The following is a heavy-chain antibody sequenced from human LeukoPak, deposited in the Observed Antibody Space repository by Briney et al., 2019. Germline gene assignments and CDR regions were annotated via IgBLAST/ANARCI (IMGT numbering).Heavy chain of an antibody. Sequence: PSETLSLTCTVSGASFSSSTYYWGWIRQPPGKGLEWIGSIYYSGSTYYNPSLKSRVTMSVDTSKNQFSLKLCSVTAADTAVYYCARHAGGISATGTRPFDYWGQGTLVTVSS. CDR3: ARHAGGISATGTRPFDY. CDR2: IYYSGST. V-gene: IGHV4-39*01. J-gene: IGHJ4*02. D-gene: IGHD6-13*01. CDR1: GASFSSSTYY.